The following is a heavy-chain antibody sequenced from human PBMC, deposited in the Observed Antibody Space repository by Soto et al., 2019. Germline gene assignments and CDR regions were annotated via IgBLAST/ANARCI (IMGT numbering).Heavy chain of an antibody. D-gene: IGHD3-9*01. CDR2: ISGSGGST. Sequence: EVQLLESGGGLVQPGGSLRLSCAASGFTFSSYAMSWVRQAPGKGLEWVSAISGSGGSTHYADSVKGRFTISRDNSKNTLYLQMNSLRAEDTAVYYCILTGYYPRGGMDVWGQGTTVTVSS. V-gene: IGHV3-23*01. CDR3: ILTGYYPRGGMDV. J-gene: IGHJ6*02. CDR1: GFTFSSYA.